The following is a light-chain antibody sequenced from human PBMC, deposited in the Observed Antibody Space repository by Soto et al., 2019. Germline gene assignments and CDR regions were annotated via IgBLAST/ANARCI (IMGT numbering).Light chain of an antibody. CDR2: GAS. J-gene: IGKJ1*01. CDR1: QSVSSNF. CDR3: HQYGSSPRT. V-gene: IGKV3-20*01. Sequence: EIVLTQSPGTLSLSPGDRATLSCRASQSVSSNFLAWYQQKPGQAPRLLIYGASIRATGNPDRFSGSGSGTDFTLTIRRLEPEDFAMYFCHQYGSSPRTFGQGTKVEIK.